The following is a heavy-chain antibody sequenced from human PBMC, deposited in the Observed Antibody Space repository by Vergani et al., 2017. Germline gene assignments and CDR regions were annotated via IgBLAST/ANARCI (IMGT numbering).Heavy chain of an antibody. Sequence: QVQLVESGGGVVQPGRSLRLSCAASGFTFSSYGMHWVRQAPGKGLEWVAVIWYDGSNKYYADSVKGRFTISRDNSKNTLYLQMNSLRAEDTAVYYCARVAAGGPFDYWGQGTLVTVSS. J-gene: IGHJ4*02. D-gene: IGHD6-13*01. CDR1: GFTFSSYG. V-gene: IGHV3-33*01. CDR3: ARVAAGGPFDY. CDR2: IWYDGSNK.